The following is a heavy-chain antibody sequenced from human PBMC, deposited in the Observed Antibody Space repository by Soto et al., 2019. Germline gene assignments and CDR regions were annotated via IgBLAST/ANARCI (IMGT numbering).Heavy chain of an antibody. D-gene: IGHD1-26*01. CDR3: AKGGSYHSPYFDY. CDR2: ISGSGGST. CDR1: GFTFSSYA. V-gene: IGHV3-23*01. J-gene: IGHJ4*02. Sequence: EVQLLESGGGLVQPGGSLRHSCAASGFTFSSYAMSWVRQAPGKGLEWVSAISGSGGSTYYADSVKGRFTISRDNSKNTLYLQMYSLRAEDTALYYCAKGGSYHSPYFDYWGQVTLVTVSS.